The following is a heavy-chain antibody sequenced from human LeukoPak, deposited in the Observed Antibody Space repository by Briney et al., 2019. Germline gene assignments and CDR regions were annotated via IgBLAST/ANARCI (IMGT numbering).Heavy chain of an antibody. Sequence: SETLSLTCTVSGASIRSGDYYWSWIRQPPGKGLEWIGYIYDSGSTYYNPSLKSRITISVDTSENRFSLKLSSVTAADTAVYYCARVGSGSYYADYWGQGTLVTVSS. CDR2: IYDSGST. D-gene: IGHD1-26*01. V-gene: IGHV4-30-4*01. CDR1: GASIRSGDYY. J-gene: IGHJ4*02. CDR3: ARVGSGSYYADY.